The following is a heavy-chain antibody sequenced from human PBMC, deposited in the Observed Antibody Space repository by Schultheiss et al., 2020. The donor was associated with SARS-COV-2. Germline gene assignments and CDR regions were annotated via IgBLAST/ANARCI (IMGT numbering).Heavy chain of an antibody. D-gene: IGHD3-16*01. V-gene: IGHV3-64D*06. Sequence: GGSLRLSCSASGFTFSSYAMHWVRQAPGKGLEYVSAISSNGGSTYYADSVKGRFTISRDNSKNTLYLQMSSLRAEDTAVYYCALGGSYGTDNWFDPWGQGTLVTVSS. CDR2: ISSNGGST. CDR3: ALGGSYGTDNWFDP. J-gene: IGHJ5*02. CDR1: GFTFSSYA.